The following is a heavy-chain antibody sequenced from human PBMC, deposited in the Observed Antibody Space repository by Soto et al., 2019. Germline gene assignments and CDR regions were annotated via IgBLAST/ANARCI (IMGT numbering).Heavy chain of an antibody. CDR3: ARTLVGATTYFDY. J-gene: IGHJ4*02. CDR1: GGSISSSSYY. CDR2: IYYSGST. D-gene: IGHD1-26*01. Sequence: QLQLQESGPGLVKPSETLSLTCTVSGGSISSSSYYWGWIRQPPGKGLEWIGSIYYSGSTYYHPSLKSRVTISVDTSKNQFSLKLSSVTAADTAVYYCARTLVGATTYFDYWGQGTLVTVSS. V-gene: IGHV4-39*01.